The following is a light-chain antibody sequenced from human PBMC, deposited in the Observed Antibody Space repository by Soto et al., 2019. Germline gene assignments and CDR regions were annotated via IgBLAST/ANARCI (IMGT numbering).Light chain of an antibody. CDR2: KAS. V-gene: IGKV1-5*03. J-gene: IGKJ1*01. CDR1: QSISSW. Sequence: DIQMTQSPSTLSASVGDRVTITCRASQSISSWLAWYQQKPGKAPKLLIYKASSLESGVPSRFSGGGSGTEFTLTISSLQPDDFANYYCQQYNSYSTFGQGTKVDIK. CDR3: QQYNSYST.